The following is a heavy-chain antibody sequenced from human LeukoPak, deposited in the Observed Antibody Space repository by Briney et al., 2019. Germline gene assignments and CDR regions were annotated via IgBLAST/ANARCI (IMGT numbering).Heavy chain of an antibody. CDR2: INPNSGGT. CDR1: GYTFTGYY. J-gene: IGHJ6*02. D-gene: IGHD2-2*01. CDR3: ARERLGYCSSTSCYGYYYCGMDV. V-gene: IGHV1-2*04. Sequence: ASVKVSCKASGYTFTGYYMHWVRQAPGQGLEWMGWINPNSGGTNYAQKFQGWVTMTRDTSISTAYMELSRLRSDDTAVYYCARERLGYCSSTSCYGYYYCGMDVWGQGTTVTVSS.